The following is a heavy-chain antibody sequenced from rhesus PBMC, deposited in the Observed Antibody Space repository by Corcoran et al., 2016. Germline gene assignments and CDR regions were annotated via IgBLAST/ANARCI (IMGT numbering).Heavy chain of an antibody. Sequence: QVQLQESGPGLVKPSETLSLTCAVSGGSISSSTWWSWIRQFPGKGLEGIGYIYGGSGSTSYNPPHMGRFTISTDTSKNHFSLELSSVTAADTDVYYCARQRADRIGIAGTGWLFDVWGPGVLVTVSS. D-gene: IGHD1-20*01. CDR2: IYGGSGST. CDR3: ARQRADRIGIAGTGWLFDV. V-gene: IGHV4-65*01. J-gene: IGHJ5-1*01. CDR1: GGSISSSTW.